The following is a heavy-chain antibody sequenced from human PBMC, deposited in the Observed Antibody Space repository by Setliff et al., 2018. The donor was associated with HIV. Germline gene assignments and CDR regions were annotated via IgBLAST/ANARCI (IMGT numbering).Heavy chain of an antibody. CDR3: ARGGGGDYNFWSGYYTGGGYYYMDV. D-gene: IGHD3-3*01. V-gene: IGHV1-69*13. CDR1: GGTFSSYA. J-gene: IGHJ6*03. CDR2: IIPIFGTA. Sequence: SVKVSCKSSGGTFSSYAISWVRQAPGQGLEWMGGIIPIFGTANYAQKFQGRVTITADESTSTAYMELSSLRSEDTAVYYCARGGGGDYNFWSGYYTGGGYYYMDVWGNGASVTVSS.